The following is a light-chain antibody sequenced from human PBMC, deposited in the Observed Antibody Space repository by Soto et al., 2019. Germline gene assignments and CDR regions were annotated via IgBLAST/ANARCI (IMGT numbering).Light chain of an antibody. CDR3: CPYAGTSTLV. J-gene: IGLJ2*01. Sequence: QSALTQPASVSGSPGQSITISCTGTSSDVGSYNLGSWYQQNPGKAPKLMIYEGSKRPSGVSNRFSGSKSGNTASLTISGLQAEDEADYYCCPYAGTSTLVFGGGTKLTVL. V-gene: IGLV2-23*01. CDR2: EGS. CDR1: SSDVGSYNL.